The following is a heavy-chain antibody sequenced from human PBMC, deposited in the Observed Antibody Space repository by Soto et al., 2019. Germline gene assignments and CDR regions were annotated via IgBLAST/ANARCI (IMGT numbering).Heavy chain of an antibody. CDR3: ARVGLWFGDRQLMLDV. V-gene: IGHV3-21*06. CDR2: ISGSSSYI. Sequence: GGSLRLSCAASGFTFRSYNMNWVRQAPGKGLEWVSFISGSSSYIYYGDSVKGRFTISRDNAENSLYLQMNSLRAEDTAVYYCARVGLWFGDRQLMLDVWGQGAKVTVSS. CDR1: GFTFRSYN. D-gene: IGHD3-10*01. J-gene: IGHJ6*02.